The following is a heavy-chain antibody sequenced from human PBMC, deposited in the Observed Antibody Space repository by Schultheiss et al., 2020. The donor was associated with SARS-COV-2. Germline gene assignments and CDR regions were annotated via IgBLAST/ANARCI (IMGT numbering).Heavy chain of an antibody. CDR2: ISYDGSNK. D-gene: IGHD2-8*02. CDR3: AKAQGYCTGGVCSNYYYYGMDV. Sequence: GGSLRLSCAASGFTFSASAMHWVRQAPGKGLEWVALISYDGSNKYYADSVKGRFTISRDNSKNTLYLQMNSLRAEDTAVYYCAKAQGYCTGGVCSNYYYYGMDVWGQGTTVTVSS. J-gene: IGHJ6*02. CDR1: GFTFSASA. V-gene: IGHV3-30*04.